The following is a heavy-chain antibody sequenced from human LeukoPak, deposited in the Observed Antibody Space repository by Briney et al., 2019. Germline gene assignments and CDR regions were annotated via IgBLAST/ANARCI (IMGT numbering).Heavy chain of an antibody. Sequence: ASVKVSCKASGYSFTSYGISWLRQAPGQGLEWMGWISGYNGKTKYGQHLQGRVITTTDTSTSTAYMELRSLRSDDTAVYYCARDTGEWLLPQAVDYWGQGTLVVVSS. D-gene: IGHD3-3*01. CDR3: ARDTGEWLLPQAVDY. CDR2: ISGYNGKT. J-gene: IGHJ4*02. V-gene: IGHV1-18*01. CDR1: GYSFTSYG.